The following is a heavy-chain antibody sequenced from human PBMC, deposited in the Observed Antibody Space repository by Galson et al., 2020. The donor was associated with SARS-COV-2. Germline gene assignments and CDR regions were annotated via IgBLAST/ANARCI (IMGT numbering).Heavy chain of an antibody. Sequence: SEPLSLTCTLSGGSISSYYCSWIRQPPGKGLEWIGYIYYSGSTTYNPSLKTRVTISVDTSKNQFSLKLSSLTAAYTAVYYCARGGLAVAGTFDYWGQGTLVTVSS. V-gene: IGHV4-59*01. CDR2: IYYSGST. CDR1: GGSISSYY. D-gene: IGHD6-19*01. J-gene: IGHJ4*02. CDR3: ARGGLAVAGTFDY.